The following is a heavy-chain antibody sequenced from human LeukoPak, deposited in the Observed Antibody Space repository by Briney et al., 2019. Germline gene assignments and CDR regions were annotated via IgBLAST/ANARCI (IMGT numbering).Heavy chain of an antibody. J-gene: IGHJ4*02. Sequence: SETLSLTCTVSGGSINKYYWSWIRQSPGKGLEWLGYVHDSAGTIYNPSLKSRVTISVGTSKTQFSLKVTSVTTADTAVYYCARGIAAAGTHLDYWGQGTLVTVSS. CDR1: GGSINKYY. V-gene: IGHV4-59*01. CDR2: VHDSAGT. CDR3: ARGIAAAGTHLDY. D-gene: IGHD6-13*01.